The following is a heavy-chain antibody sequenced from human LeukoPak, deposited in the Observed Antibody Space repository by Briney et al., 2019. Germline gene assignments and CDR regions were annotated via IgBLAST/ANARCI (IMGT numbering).Heavy chain of an antibody. Sequence: GASVKVSCKASGYTFTAYHLHWVRRAPRQGLEWMGWVHPNSGETNYAQKFQGSRTTTRDTSVSTAYMELSTLRFDANTVYYCTWGCGMNLDYWGQGTLVTVSS. D-gene: IGHD3-16*01. CDR1: GYTFTAYH. CDR2: VHPNSGET. J-gene: IGHJ4*02. V-gene: IGHV1-2*02. CDR3: TWGCGMNLDY.